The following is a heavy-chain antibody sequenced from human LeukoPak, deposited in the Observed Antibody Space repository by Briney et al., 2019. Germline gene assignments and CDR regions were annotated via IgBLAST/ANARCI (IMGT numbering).Heavy chain of an antibody. CDR2: IYYSGST. CDR3: ARLDIVVVPAAMQRDYYYYMDV. D-gene: IGHD2-2*03. CDR1: GGSISSSSYY. Sequence: PSETLSLTCTVSGGSISSSSYYWGWIRQPPGKGLEWIGYIYYSGSTNYNPSLKSRVTISVDTSKNQFSLKLSSVTAADTAVYYCARLDIVVVPAAMQRDYYYYMDVWGKGTTVTISS. J-gene: IGHJ6*03. V-gene: IGHV4-61*05.